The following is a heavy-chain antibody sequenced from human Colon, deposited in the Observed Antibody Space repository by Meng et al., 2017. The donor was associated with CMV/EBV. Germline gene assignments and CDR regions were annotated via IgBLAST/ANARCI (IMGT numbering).Heavy chain of an antibody. CDR1: GFTFGDHS. Sequence: GESLKISCAASGFTFGDHSMHWVRQAPGKGLEWLGLISLDSASTFYADSVKGRFTISRDNTKDLLYLHMNTLKTEDTGFYFCAKSEGGSGGGDFWGQGTLVTVSS. D-gene: IGHD6-19*01. J-gene: IGHJ4*02. V-gene: IGHV3-43*01. CDR2: ISLDSAST. CDR3: AKSEGGSGGGDF.